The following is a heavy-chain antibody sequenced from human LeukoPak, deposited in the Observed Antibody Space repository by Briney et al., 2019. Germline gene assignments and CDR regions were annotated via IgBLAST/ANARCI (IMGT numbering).Heavy chain of an antibody. CDR2: INPSGGST. V-gene: IGHV1-46*01. CDR1: GYTFTSYY. J-gene: IGHJ3*02. D-gene: IGHD3-3*01. Sequence: ASVKVSCKASGYTFTSYYMHWVRQAPGQGLEWMGIINPSGGSTSYAQKFQGRVTMTRDTSISTAYMELSRLRSDDTAVYYCARDRFGSGPKGPSDAFDIWGQGTMVTVSS. CDR3: ARDRFGSGPKGPSDAFDI.